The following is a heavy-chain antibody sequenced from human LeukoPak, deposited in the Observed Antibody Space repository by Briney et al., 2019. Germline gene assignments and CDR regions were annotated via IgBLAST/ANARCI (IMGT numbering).Heavy chain of an antibody. CDR3: AREVEKVPPARGVYYYYYMDV. V-gene: IGHV3-74*01. Sequence: GGSLKLSCAASGFTLRSYWMYWVRQAPGKGLVWVSRINSDGRTTHYAESVKGRFTISRDSAKNTLYLQMNSLRAEDTAVYYCAREVEKVPPARGVYYYYYMDVWGKGTSVTVSS. CDR1: GFTLRSYW. J-gene: IGHJ6*03. D-gene: IGHD2-2*01. CDR2: INSDGRTT.